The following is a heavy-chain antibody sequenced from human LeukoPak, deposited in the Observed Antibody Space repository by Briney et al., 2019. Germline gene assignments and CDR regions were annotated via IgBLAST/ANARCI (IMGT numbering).Heavy chain of an antibody. J-gene: IGHJ4*02. Sequence: GGSLRLSCAASGFTFSSYWMSWVRQAPGKGLEWVANIKQDGSEKYYVDSVKGRFTISRDNAKNSLYLQMNSLRAEDTAVYYCAAVYVDLDPDYWGKGTLVTVSS. CDR1: GFTFSSYW. CDR3: AAVYVDLDPDY. V-gene: IGHV3-7*01. D-gene: IGHD5-12*01. CDR2: IKQDGSEK.